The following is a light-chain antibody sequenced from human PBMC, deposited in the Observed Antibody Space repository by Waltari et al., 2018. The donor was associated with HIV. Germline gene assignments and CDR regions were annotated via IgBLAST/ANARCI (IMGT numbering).Light chain of an antibody. Sequence: QFALTQPASVSGSPGPSITISCTGTCSDVGGYNYVPWYQQHPGKAPKLMIYDVSNRPSGVSNRFSGSKSGNTASLTISGLQAKDEADYYCSSYTSSSTWVFGGGTKLTVL. V-gene: IGLV2-14*01. CDR3: SSYTSSSTWV. CDR1: CSDVGGYNY. J-gene: IGLJ3*02. CDR2: DVS.